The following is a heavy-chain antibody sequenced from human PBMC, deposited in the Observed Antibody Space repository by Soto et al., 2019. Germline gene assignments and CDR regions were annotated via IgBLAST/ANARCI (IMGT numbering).Heavy chain of an antibody. CDR1: GYTFTSYD. J-gene: IGHJ3*02. V-gene: IGHV1-8*01. CDR2: MNPNSGNT. Sequence: ASVKVSCKASGYTFTSYDINWVRQATGQGLEWMGWMNPNSGNTGYAQKFQGRVTMTRNTSISTAYMELSSLRSEDTAVYYCATPMVRGFSGAFDIWGQGTMVTVSS. CDR3: ATPMVRGFSGAFDI. D-gene: IGHD3-10*01.